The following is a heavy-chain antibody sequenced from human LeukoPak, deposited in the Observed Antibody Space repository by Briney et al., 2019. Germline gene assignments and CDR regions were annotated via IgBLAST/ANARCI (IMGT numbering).Heavy chain of an antibody. D-gene: IGHD6-19*01. J-gene: IGHJ4*02. CDR1: GFVFSNSW. CDR2: MKQDEREK. CDR3: ATGGGSGRYGFPFDC. V-gene: IGHV3-7*01. Sequence: PGGSLRLSCTASGFVFSNSWMSWVRQAPGKGLEWVANMKQDEREKYYVDSVKGRFAVSRDNAKNSLYLQMNSLRAEDTAVYYCATGGGSGRYGFPFDCWGQGTLVTVSS.